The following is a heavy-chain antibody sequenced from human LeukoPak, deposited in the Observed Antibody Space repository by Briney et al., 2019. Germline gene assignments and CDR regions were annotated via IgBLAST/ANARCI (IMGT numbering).Heavy chain of an antibody. Sequence: ASVKVSCKASGYTFTSYDINWLRQATGQGLEWMGWMNPNSGNTGYAQKFQGRVTMTRNTSISTAYMELSSLRSEDTAVYYCARARIAAAGRNWFDPWGQGTLVTVSS. J-gene: IGHJ5*02. V-gene: IGHV1-8*01. CDR3: ARARIAAAGRNWFDP. CDR1: GYTFTSYD. D-gene: IGHD6-13*01. CDR2: MNPNSGNT.